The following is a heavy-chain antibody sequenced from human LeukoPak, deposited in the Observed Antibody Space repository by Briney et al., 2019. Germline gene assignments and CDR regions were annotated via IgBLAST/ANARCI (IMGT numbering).Heavy chain of an antibody. V-gene: IGHV1-46*01. Sequence: ASVKVSCKASGYTFTSCFLHWVRQAPGQGLGWLGIINPTSGSTTYAQKFLGRVTVTRDRSTSTVYMELNSLRSEDTAVYYCARDGGYSSGYYRGLYWGQGTLVTVSS. CDR3: ARDGGYSSGYYRGLY. J-gene: IGHJ4*02. CDR1: GYTFTSCF. CDR2: INPTSGST. D-gene: IGHD6-19*01.